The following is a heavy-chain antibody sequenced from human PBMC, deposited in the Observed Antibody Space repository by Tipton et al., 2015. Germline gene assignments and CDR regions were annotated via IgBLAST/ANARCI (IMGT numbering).Heavy chain of an antibody. Sequence: TLSLTCAVSAYSISSDYYWGWIRQPPGKGLEWIGSISHSGNTYYNPSLKSRVTMSRDTSKNQFSLKLTSVTAADTAVYYCARQTYGYCTSSNCYDGAFDIWGQGTVVTVSP. CDR1: AYSISSDYY. CDR2: ISHSGNT. CDR3: ARQTYGYCTSSNCYDGAFDI. V-gene: IGHV4-38-2*01. D-gene: IGHD2-2*03. J-gene: IGHJ3*02.